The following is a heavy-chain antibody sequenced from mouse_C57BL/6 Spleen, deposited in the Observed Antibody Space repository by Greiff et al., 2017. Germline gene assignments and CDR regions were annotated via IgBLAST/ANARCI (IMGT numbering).Heavy chain of an antibody. CDR1: GYAFSSSW. J-gene: IGHJ2*01. V-gene: IGHV1-82*01. CDR3: ARDTTDFDY. CDR2: IYPGDGDT. Sequence: QVQLKESGAELMKPGASVKLSCKASGYAFSSSWMNWVKQRPGKGLEGIGRIYPGDGDTNYNGKFKGKATLTADKSSSTAYMQLSSLTSEDSAVYFCARDTTDFDYGGQGTTLTVSS. D-gene: IGHD1-1*01.